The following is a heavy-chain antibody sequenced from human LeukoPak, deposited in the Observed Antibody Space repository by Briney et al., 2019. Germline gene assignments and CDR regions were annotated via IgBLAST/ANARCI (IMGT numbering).Heavy chain of an antibody. D-gene: IGHD3-3*01. J-gene: IGHJ4*02. CDR1: GGTFSSYA. Sequence: ASVKVSCKASGGTFSSYAISWVRQATGQGLEWMGWMNPSSGNTGYAQKFQGRVTMTRNTSISTAYMELSRLRSGDTAVYYCARGKRISIFGVVKYYFDSWGQGTLVTVSS. V-gene: IGHV1-8*02. CDR2: MNPSSGNT. CDR3: ARGKRISIFGVVKYYFDS.